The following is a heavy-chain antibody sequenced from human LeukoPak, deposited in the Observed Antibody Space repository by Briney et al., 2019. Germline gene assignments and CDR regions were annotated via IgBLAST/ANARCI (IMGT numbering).Heavy chain of an antibody. CDR2: IYYSVGT. J-gene: IGHJ4*02. D-gene: IGHD4-17*01. CDR3: ARGSGDYGDLDY. V-gene: IGHV4-59*01. Sequence: SETLSLTCTVSGGSITSYYWNWIRQPPGKGLEWMGYIYYSVGTVYIPTLKSRVTISVDTYRNQFSLKLSSVTAADTAVYYCARGSGDYGDLDYWGQGTLVTVSS. CDR1: GGSITSYY.